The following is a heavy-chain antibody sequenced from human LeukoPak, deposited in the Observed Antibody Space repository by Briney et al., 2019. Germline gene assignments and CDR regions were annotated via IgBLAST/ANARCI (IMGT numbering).Heavy chain of an antibody. CDR3: ARAGQYQVLKKNDY. CDR2: ISAYNGIT. V-gene: IGHV1-18*01. Sequence: GSVKVSCKASGYTFTNYGISWVRQAPGQGLEWMGCISAYNGITNSAQNLQGRVTMTTDTSTSTAYMELRSLRYDDTAVYYCARAGQYQVLKKNDYWGQGTLVTVSS. J-gene: IGHJ4*02. CDR1: GYTFTNYG. D-gene: IGHD2-2*01.